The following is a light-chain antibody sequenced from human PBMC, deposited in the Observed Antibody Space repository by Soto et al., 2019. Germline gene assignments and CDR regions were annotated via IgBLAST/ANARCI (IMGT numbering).Light chain of an antibody. V-gene: IGKV3D-15*01. J-gene: IGKJ4*01. Sequence: MVITRSPATLPVSPGEAATLSCRASQGIGDTLAWYQHKPGQTPRLLIYDTSTRATGVPTRFSCSRAGAEFTRTINSLQSEDVPVDYCQPYNNWTLTFGEGTKVDIK. CDR2: DTS. CDR3: QPYNNWTLT. CDR1: QGIGDT.